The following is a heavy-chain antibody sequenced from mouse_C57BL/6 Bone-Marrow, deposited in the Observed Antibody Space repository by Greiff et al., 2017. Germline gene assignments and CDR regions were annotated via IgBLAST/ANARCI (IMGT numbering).Heavy chain of an antibody. CDR3: ARHSFTTVVAEDYFDY. CDR1: GFTFSDYY. D-gene: IGHD1-1*01. CDR2: ISNGGGST. V-gene: IGHV5-12*01. J-gene: IGHJ2*01. Sequence: EVQGVESGGGLVQPGGSLKLSCAASGFTFSDYYMYWVRQTPEKRLEWVAYISNGGGSTYYPDTVKGRFTISRDNAKNTLYLQMSRLKSEDTAMYYCARHSFTTVVAEDYFDYWGQGTTLTVSS.